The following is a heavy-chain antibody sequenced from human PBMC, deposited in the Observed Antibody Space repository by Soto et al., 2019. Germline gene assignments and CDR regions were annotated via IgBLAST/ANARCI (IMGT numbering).Heavy chain of an antibody. Sequence: QLQLQESGPGLVKPSETLSLTCTVSGGSISSNSFFWGWIRQPPGKGLEWIGSIYYGGSTYYTPSLMSRVTPPVDTATTPFSLNLRPVTAAATAMYFCARQATPRLVPAVGWFAPWGPGTLVTVSS. CDR1: GGSISSNSFF. CDR3: ARQATPRLVPAVGWFAP. J-gene: IGHJ5*02. V-gene: IGHV4-39*01. D-gene: IGHD2-2*01. CDR2: IYYGGST.